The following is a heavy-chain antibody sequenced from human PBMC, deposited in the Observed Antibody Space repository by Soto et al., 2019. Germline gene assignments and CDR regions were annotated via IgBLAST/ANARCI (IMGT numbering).Heavy chain of an antibody. Sequence: ASVKVSCKASGYTFTSYYMHWVRRAPGQGLEWMGIINPSGGSTSYAQKFQGRVTMTRDTSTSTVYMELSSLRSEDTAVYYCARDRGTTHSDYWGQGTLVTVSS. CDR2: INPSGGST. J-gene: IGHJ4*02. D-gene: IGHD1-1*01. CDR1: GYTFTSYY. V-gene: IGHV1-46*01. CDR3: ARDRGTTHSDY.